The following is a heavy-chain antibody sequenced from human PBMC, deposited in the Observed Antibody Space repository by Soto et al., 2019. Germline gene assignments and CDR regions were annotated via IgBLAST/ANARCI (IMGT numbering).Heavy chain of an antibody. Sequence: QLQLQESGPGLVKPSETLSLTCTVSGGSISSSSYYWGWIRQPPGKGLEWIGSIYYSGSTYYNPSLKSRATISVATSKNQFSLKLSSVTAADTAVYYCARRGGGLLHDHWYFDLWGRGTLVTVSS. CDR3: ARRGGGLLHDHWYFDL. D-gene: IGHD3-22*01. V-gene: IGHV4-39*01. CDR2: IYYSGST. J-gene: IGHJ2*01. CDR1: GGSISSSSYY.